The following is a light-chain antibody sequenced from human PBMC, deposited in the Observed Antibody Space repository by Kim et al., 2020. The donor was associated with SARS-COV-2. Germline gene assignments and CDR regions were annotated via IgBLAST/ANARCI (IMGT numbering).Light chain of an antibody. CDR2: DVN. CDR1: SSDIGVYNY. Sequence: QSALTQPASVSGSPGQSITFSCTGTSSDIGVYNYVSWYQHHPGKAPKVIINDVNKRPSGVSDRFSGSKSGNSASLTISGLQAEDEADYYCGSYTASSTYVYGTGTKVDVL. CDR3: GSYTASSTYV. V-gene: IGLV2-14*03. J-gene: IGLJ1*01.